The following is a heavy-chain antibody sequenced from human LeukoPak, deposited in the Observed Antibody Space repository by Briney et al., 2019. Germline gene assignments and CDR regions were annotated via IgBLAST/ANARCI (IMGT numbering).Heavy chain of an antibody. D-gene: IGHD1-26*01. CDR3: ARAHDYSGSPYFDY. CDR2: IYTSGST. Sequence: SETLSLTCTVSGGSISSSRYYWGWIRQPPGRGLEWIGRIYTSGSTNYNPSLKSRVTISVDTSKNQFSLKLSSVTAADTAVYYCARAHDYSGSPYFDYWGQGTLVTVSS. J-gene: IGHJ4*02. CDR1: GGSISSSRYY. V-gene: IGHV4-39*07.